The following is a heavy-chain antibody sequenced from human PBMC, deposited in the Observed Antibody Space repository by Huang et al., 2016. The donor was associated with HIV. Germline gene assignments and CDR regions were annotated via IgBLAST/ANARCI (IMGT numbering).Heavy chain of an antibody. V-gene: IGHV3-30*18. CDR1: GFTFDGYD. Sequence: QVQVEQSGGGVVQPGMSLRLSCAASGFTFDGYDMHWVRQAPGKGLGWVAAISLDGSDSYYADSVKGRFSISRDNSKNTLYLQMNSLRFEDTGVYYCAKVAKWYPNDYWGQGSLVTVSS. CDR3: AKVAKWYPNDY. J-gene: IGHJ4*02. D-gene: IGHD2-2*01. CDR2: ISLDGSDS.